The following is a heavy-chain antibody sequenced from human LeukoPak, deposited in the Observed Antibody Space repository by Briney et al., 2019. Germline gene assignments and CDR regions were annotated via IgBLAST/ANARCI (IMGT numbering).Heavy chain of an antibody. D-gene: IGHD5-12*01. CDR2: IIPAVGLI. V-gene: IGHV1-69*02. J-gene: IGHJ5*02. Sequence: GASVKVSCKASGGTLSSYPISWVRQAPGQGLEWMGRIIPAVGLINYAQKFQGRVTLTADMSTTTVYMELSSLTSDDTAVYYCARPSVAWFDPWGQGTLVTVSS. CDR1: GGTLSSYP. CDR3: ARPSVAWFDP.